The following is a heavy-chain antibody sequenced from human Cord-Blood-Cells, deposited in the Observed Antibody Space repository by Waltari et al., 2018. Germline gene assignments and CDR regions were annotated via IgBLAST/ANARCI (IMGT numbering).Heavy chain of an antibody. V-gene: IGHV4-59*01. CDR2: IYYSGST. Sequence: QESGPGLVKPSETLSLTCTVSGGSISSYYWSWIRQPPGKGLEWIGYIYYSGSTNYNPSLKSRVTISVDTSKNQFSLKLSSVTAADTAVYYCASRMYYYYGMDVWGQGTTVTVSS. CDR3: ASRMYYYYGMDV. CDR1: GGSISSYY. J-gene: IGHJ6*02.